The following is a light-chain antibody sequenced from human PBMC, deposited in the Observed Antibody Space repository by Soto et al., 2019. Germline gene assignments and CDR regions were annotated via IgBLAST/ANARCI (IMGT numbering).Light chain of an antibody. Sequence: EIVLTQSPATLSLSPGERATLSCRASQSVVNLLGWYQQKPGQAPRLLIFDATNRATGTPRRFSGSGSGTDFTLTISSLEPEDFAIYYCQQRNFRPEITFGGGTKVEI. CDR2: DAT. V-gene: IGKV3-11*01. J-gene: IGKJ4*01. CDR3: QQRNFRPEIT. CDR1: QSVVNL.